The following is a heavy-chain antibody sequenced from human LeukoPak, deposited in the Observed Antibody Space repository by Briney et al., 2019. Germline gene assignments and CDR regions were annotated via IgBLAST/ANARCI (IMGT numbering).Heavy chain of an antibody. CDR2: IYPGDSDT. CDR3: ARVSGLGSYYDASYYYFDY. CDR1: GHSFVRYW. V-gene: IGHV5-51*01. Sequence: GESLKIPCRGSGHSFVRYWLAWVRPMPGQGLEWLGIIYPGDSDTRYSPSFEGQVTISADKFLTTAYLQWSSLKASDTAMYYCARVSGLGSYYDASYYYFDYWGQGTLVTVSS. D-gene: IGHD3-10*01. J-gene: IGHJ4*02.